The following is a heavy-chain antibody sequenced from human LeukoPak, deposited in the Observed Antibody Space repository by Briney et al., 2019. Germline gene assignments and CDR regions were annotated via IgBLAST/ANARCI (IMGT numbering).Heavy chain of an antibody. CDR1: GGSISSYY. CDR2: IYYSGST. J-gene: IGHJ4*02. Sequence: PSETLSLTCTVSGGSISSYYWSWIRQPPGKGLEWIGYIYYSGSTNYNPSLKSRVTISVDTPKNQFSLKLSSVTAADTAVYYCARLSAAGFDFDYWGQGTLVTVSS. CDR3: ARLSAAGFDFDY. D-gene: IGHD6-13*01. V-gene: IGHV4-59*08.